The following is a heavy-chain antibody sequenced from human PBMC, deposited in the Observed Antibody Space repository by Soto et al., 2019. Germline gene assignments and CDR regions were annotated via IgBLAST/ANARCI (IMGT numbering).Heavy chain of an antibody. J-gene: IGHJ4*02. V-gene: IGHV4-59*01. D-gene: IGHD6-6*01. Sequence: SETLSLTCTVSGGSINDFYWSWIRQPPGKGLEWIGYIYYSGSTDYDPSLKGRVTISVDTSKNQFSLKLRSVTAADTAVYYCARVGGVAARTFDYWGQGTLVTVSS. CDR3: ARVGGVAARTFDY. CDR2: IYYSGST. CDR1: GGSINDFY.